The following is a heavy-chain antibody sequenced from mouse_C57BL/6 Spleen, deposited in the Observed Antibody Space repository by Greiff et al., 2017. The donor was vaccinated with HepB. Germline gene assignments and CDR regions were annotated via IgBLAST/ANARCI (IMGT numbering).Heavy chain of an antibody. CDR3: AREVATRFYAKDY. J-gene: IGHJ4*01. CDR1: GYSFTDYN. V-gene: IGHV1-39*01. Sequence: VQLKASGPELVKPGASVKISCKASGYSFTDYNMNWVKQSNGQSLEWIGVMNPNYGTTSYNQKFKGKATLTVDQSSSTAYMQLNSLTSEDSAVYYCAREVATRFYAKDYWGQGTSVTVSS. CDR2: MNPNYGTT. D-gene: IGHD1-1*01.